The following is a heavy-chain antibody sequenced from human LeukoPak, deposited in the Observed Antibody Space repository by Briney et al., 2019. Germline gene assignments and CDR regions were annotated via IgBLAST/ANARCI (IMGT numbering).Heavy chain of an antibody. CDR2: INHSGST. D-gene: IGHD6-19*01. CDR3: ARVGWGGYYGMDV. V-gene: IGHV4-34*01. J-gene: IGHJ6*02. CDR1: GFTFSAYH. Sequence: GSLRLSCAASGFTFSAYHINWVRQAPGKGLEWIGEINHSGSTNYNPSLKSRVTISVDTSKNQFSLKLSSVTAADTAVYYCARVGWGGYYGMDVWGQGTTVTVSS.